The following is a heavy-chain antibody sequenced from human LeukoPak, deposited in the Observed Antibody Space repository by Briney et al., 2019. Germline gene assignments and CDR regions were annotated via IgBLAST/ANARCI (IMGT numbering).Heavy chain of an antibody. CDR1: GGSIRSGDYS. J-gene: IGHJ6*02. Sequence: SETLSLTCTVSGGSIRSGDYSWNWIRQHPGKGLEWIGYIYYSGSTYYNPSLTSRVTMSVDTSKNQFSLKLSSVTAADTAIYYCARDHTETSSLNFRSYYYGMDIWGQGTTVIVSS. CDR3: ARDHTETSSLNFRSYYYGMDI. CDR2: IYYSGST. D-gene: IGHD4-11*01. V-gene: IGHV4-31*03.